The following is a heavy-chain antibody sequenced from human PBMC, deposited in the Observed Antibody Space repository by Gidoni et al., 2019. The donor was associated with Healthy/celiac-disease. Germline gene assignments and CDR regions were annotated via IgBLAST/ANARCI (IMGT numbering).Heavy chain of an antibody. D-gene: IGHD3-10*01. Sequence: EVQLVQSGAEVKKPGESLKISCKGSGYSFTSYWIGRVRQMHGKGLEWLGIIYPGDSDTRYSPSFQGQVTISADKSISTAYLQWSSLKASDTAMYYCARQRGDYYGSGSYYPYYYYGMDVWGQGTTVTVS. CDR1: GYSFTSYW. CDR2: IYPGDSDT. CDR3: ARQRGDYYGSGSYYPYYYYGMDV. V-gene: IGHV5-51*01. J-gene: IGHJ6*02.